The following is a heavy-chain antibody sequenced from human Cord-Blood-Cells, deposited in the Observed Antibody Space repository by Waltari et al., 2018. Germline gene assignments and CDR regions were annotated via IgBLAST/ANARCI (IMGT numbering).Heavy chain of an antibody. V-gene: IGHV1-2*02. J-gene: IGHJ4*02. CDR1: GYTFTGYY. CDR3: ARGRGGYSSSWYIDY. CDR2: INPNSGGT. D-gene: IGHD6-13*01. Sequence: QVQLVQSGAEVKKPGASVKVSCKASGYTFTGYYMHWVRQAPGQGLEWMGWINPNSGGTNDAQKFQGRVTMTSDTSISTAYLELSRLRSDDTAVYYCARGRGGYSSSWYIDYWGQGTLVTVSS.